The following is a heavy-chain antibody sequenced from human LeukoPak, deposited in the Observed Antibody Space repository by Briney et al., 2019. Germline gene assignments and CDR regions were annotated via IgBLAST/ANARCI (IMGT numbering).Heavy chain of an antibody. V-gene: IGHV4-4*02. D-gene: IGHD6-13*01. J-gene: IGHJ3*02. Sequence: SETLSLTCAVSGGSIRNNNWWSWVRQPPGKGLEWIGETFHSGHTNYNPSLKSRVAISVDKSKNHFYLNLTSVTAADTAVYYCATPPVSYSSSWSDAFDIWGQGTMVTVSS. CDR3: ATPPVSYSSSWSDAFDI. CDR1: GGSIRNNNW. CDR2: TFHSGHT.